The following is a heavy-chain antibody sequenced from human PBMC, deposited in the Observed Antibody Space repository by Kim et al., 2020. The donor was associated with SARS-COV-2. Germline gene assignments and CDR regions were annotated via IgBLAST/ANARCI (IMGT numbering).Heavy chain of an antibody. J-gene: IGHJ6*02. CDR1: GGTFSSYA. CDR2: IIPIFGTA. Sequence: SVKVSCKASGGTFSSYAISWVRQAPGQGLEWMGGIIPIFGTANYAQKFQGRVTITADESTSTAYMELSSLRSEDTAVYYCARDRMAELRSYYYYGMDVWGQGTTVTVSS. D-gene: IGHD6-19*01. CDR3: ARDRMAELRSYYYYGMDV. V-gene: IGHV1-69*13.